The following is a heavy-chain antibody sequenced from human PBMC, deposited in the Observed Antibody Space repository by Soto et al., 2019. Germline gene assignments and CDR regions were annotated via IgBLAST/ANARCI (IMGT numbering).Heavy chain of an antibody. D-gene: IGHD3-10*01. CDR1: GGTFSSYA. J-gene: IGHJ3*02. Sequence: QVQLVPSGAEVKKPGSSVKVSCKASGGTFSSYAISWVRQAPGQGLEWMGGIIPIFGTANYAQKFQGRVTITADESTSTAYMELSSLRSEDTAVYYCASPRRGSGSALYDAFDIWGQGTMVTVSS. CDR3: ASPRRGSGSALYDAFDI. CDR2: IIPIFGTA. V-gene: IGHV1-69*01.